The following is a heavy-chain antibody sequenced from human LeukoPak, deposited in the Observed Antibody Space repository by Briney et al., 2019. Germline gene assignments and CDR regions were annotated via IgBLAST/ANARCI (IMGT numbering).Heavy chain of an antibody. Sequence: SETLSLTCTVSGGSISSSWWSWVRQPPGKGLEWIGEIFHSGSTNYNPSLKSRVTISVDKSKNHFSLELTSVTAADTAVYYCTCHSGWSGPSEWGQGTLVIVSS. CDR2: IFHSGST. V-gene: IGHV4-4*02. CDR3: TCHSGWSGPSE. CDR1: GGSISSSW. D-gene: IGHD6-19*01. J-gene: IGHJ4*02.